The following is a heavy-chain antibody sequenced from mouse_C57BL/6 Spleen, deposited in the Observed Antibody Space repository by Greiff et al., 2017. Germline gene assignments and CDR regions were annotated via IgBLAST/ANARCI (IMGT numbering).Heavy chain of an antibody. J-gene: IGHJ4*01. Sequence: EVHLVESGAELVRPGASVKLSCTASGFNIKDDYMHWVKQRPEQGLEWIGWIDPENGDTEYASKFQGKATITADTSSNTAYLQLSSLTSEDTAVYYCTTGGAMDYWGQGTSVTVSS. D-gene: IGHD1-1*02. CDR3: TTGGAMDY. V-gene: IGHV14-4*01. CDR2: IDPENGDT. CDR1: GFNIKDDY.